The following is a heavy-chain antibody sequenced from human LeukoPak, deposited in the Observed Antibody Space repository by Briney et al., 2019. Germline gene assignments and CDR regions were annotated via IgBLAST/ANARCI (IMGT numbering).Heavy chain of an antibody. CDR2: ISYDGSNK. V-gene: IGHV3-30*04. CDR3: ARAPVGLRPYYFDY. CDR1: GFTFSSYE. J-gene: IGHJ4*02. D-gene: IGHD5-12*01. Sequence: PGGSLRLSCAASGFTFSSYEMNWVRQAPGKGLEWVAVISYDGSNKYYADSVKGRFTISRDNSKNTLYLQMNSLRAEDTAVYYCARAPVGLRPYYFDYWGQGTLVTVSS.